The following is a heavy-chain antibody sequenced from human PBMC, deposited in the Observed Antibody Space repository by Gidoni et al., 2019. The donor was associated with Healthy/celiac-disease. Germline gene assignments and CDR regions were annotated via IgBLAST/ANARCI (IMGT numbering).Heavy chain of an antibody. J-gene: IGHJ6*02. Sequence: QVQLVESGGGVVQPGRSLRLSCAASGFTFGSYGMHWVRQAPGKGLEWVAVIWYDGSNKYYADSVKGRFTISRDNSKNTLYLQMNSLRAEDTAVYYCARGGVPDYYYGMDVWGQGTTVTVSS. CDR3: ARGGVPDYYYGMDV. V-gene: IGHV3-33*01. CDR2: IWYDGSNK. D-gene: IGHD2-8*01. CDR1: GFTFGSYG.